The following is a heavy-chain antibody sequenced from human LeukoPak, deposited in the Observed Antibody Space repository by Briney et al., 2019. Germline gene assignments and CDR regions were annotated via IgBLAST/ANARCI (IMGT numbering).Heavy chain of an antibody. V-gene: IGHV3-23*01. CDR3: ANRGKYYFDY. CDR2: IGSSGATS. Sequence: GGSLRLSCAASGSTFSSYAMGWVRQAPGKGLEWVSTIGSSGATSYYADSVKGRFTISRDNSKNTLSLQMNSLRAEDTAVYYCANRGKYYFDYWGQGSLVTVSS. CDR1: GSTFSSYA. D-gene: IGHD1-26*01. J-gene: IGHJ4*02.